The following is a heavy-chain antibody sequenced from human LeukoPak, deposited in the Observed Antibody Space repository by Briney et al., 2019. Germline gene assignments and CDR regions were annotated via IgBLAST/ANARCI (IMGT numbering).Heavy chain of an antibody. J-gene: IGHJ4*02. CDR3: AREGVVVPTARDPRPFDF. Sequence: SQTLSLTCAISGDSVSSNTGIWNWVRQSPSRGLEWLGRTYYRSKWFIDYALSVKGRMTINPDTSKNQFSLQLNSVTAADTAVYYCAREGVVVPTARDPRPFDFWGQGTLVTVSS. D-gene: IGHD2-2*01. CDR2: TYYRSKWFI. CDR1: GDSVSSNTGI. V-gene: IGHV6-1*01.